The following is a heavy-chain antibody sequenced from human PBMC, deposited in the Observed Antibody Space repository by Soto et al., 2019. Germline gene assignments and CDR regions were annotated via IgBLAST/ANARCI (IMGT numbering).Heavy chain of an antibody. CDR1: GFTFSSYG. D-gene: IGHD3-3*01. V-gene: IGHV3-33*01. CDR3: ARDLVFGVVFGLDY. J-gene: IGHJ4*02. CDR2: IWYDGSNK. Sequence: QVQLVESGGGVVQPGRSLRLSCAASGFTFSSYGMHWVRQAPGKGLEWVAVIWYDGSNKYYADSVKGRFTISRDNSKNTRYLQMNSLRAEDTAVYYCARDLVFGVVFGLDYWGQGTLVTVSS.